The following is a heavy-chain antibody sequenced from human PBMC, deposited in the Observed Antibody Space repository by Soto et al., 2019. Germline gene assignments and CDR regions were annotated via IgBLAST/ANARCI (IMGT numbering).Heavy chain of an antibody. D-gene: IGHD3-3*01. CDR3: AREYYDFWSGQGHYGMDV. CDR2: ISAYNGNT. CDR1: GYPFTSYG. V-gene: IGHV1-18*04. Sequence: GASVKVSFKASGYPFTSYGISWVRQAPGQGLEWMGWISAYNGNTNYAQKLQGRVTMTTDTSTSTAYMELRSLRSDDTAVYYCAREYYDFWSGQGHYGMDVWGQGTTVTVSS. J-gene: IGHJ6*01.